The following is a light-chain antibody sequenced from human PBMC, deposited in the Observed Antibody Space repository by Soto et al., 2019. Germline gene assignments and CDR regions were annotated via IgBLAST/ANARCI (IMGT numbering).Light chain of an antibody. CDR1: SADIGAGYD. CDR2: DNS. CDR3: QAYDSSLSGSV. V-gene: IGLV1-40*01. Sequence: QSALTQPPSVSGAPGQRVTISCTGNSADIGAGYDVHWYQQLPGAAPKLLIFDNSNRPSGVPDRFSGSKSGTSASLAITGLQAEDEADYYCQAYDSSLSGSVFGGGTKLTVL. J-gene: IGLJ2*01.